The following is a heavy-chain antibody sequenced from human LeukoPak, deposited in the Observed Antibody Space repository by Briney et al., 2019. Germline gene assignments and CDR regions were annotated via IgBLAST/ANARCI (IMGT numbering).Heavy chain of an antibody. CDR1: GFTFSSYA. D-gene: IGHD2-15*01. CDR3: ARDGCSGGSCYSGRAYYYYYYMDV. CDR2: ISYDGSNK. V-gene: IGHV3-30*04. J-gene: IGHJ6*03. Sequence: GGSLRLSCAASGFTFSSYAMHWVRQAPGKGLEWVAVISYDGSNKYYADSVKGRFTISRDNSKNTLYLQMNSLRAEDTAVYYCARDGCSGGSCYSGRAYYYYYYMDVWGKGTTVTVSS.